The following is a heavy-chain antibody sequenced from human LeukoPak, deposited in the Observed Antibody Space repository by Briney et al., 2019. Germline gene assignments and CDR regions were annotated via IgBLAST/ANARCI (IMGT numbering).Heavy chain of an antibody. CDR2: IHYSGTT. CDR3: AREDRGSGWPYYMDV. J-gene: IGHJ6*03. V-gene: IGHV4-59*01. D-gene: IGHD6-19*01. CDR1: GGSISGYY. Sequence: PSETLSLTCTVSGGSISGYYWSWIRQPPGKGLELRGYIHYSGTTNYNPSLKSRVTISVDTSKNQFSLKLSSVTAADTAVYYCAREDRGSGWPYYMDVWGKGTTVTVSS.